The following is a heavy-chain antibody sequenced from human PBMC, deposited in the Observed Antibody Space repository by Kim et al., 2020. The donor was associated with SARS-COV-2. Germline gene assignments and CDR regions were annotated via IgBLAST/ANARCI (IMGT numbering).Heavy chain of an antibody. D-gene: IGHD6-19*01. CDR2: IYPVDSDT. V-gene: IGHV5-51*01. J-gene: IGHJ5*02. Sequence: GESLKISCKGSGYSFTSYWIGWVRQMPGKGLEWMGIIYPVDSDTRYSPSFQGQVTISADKSISTAYLQWSSLKASDTAMYYCARGAPGRGGWYEDWFDPWGQGTLGTVSS. CDR1: GYSFTSYW. CDR3: ARGAPGRGGWYEDWFDP.